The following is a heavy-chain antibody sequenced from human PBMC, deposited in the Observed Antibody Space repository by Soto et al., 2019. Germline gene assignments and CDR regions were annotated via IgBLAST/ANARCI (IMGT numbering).Heavy chain of an antibody. V-gene: IGHV1-69*08. J-gene: IGHJ2*01. CDR3: ARDPGPSYWYFDL. CDR1: GGTFSSYT. Sequence: QVQLVQSGAEVKKPGSSVKVSCKASGGTFSSYTISWVRQAPGQGLEWMGRIIPILGIANYAQKFQGRVTITXDXLTSTADMELSSLRSEDTAVYYCARDPGPSYWYFDLWGRGTLVTVSS. CDR2: IIPILGIA.